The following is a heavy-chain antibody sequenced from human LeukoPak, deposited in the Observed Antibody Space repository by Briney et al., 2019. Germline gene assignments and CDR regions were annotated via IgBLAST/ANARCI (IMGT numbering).Heavy chain of an antibody. Sequence: PSETLSLTCAVYGGSFSGYYWSWIRQPPGKGLEWIGEINHSGSTNYNPSLKSRVTISVDTSKNQFSLKLSSVTAADTAVYYCARVRLAAIGHYYYDMDVWGQGTTVTVSS. CDR2: INHSGST. V-gene: IGHV4-34*01. J-gene: IGHJ6*02. CDR1: GGSFSGYY. D-gene: IGHD5-18*01. CDR3: ARVRLAAIGHYYYDMDV.